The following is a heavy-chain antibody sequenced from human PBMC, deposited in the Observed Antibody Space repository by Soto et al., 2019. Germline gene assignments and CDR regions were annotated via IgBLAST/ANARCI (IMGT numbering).Heavy chain of an antibody. CDR1: GFTFTDYY. CDR2: ISVSGTDT. Sequence: QVQLVESGGALVKPGGSLRLSCVASGFTFTDYYMNWIRQPPGKGLEWLSYISVSGTDTNYADSVRGRFTIYRDNDKGSIYLKMNSLRVEDTAVYYCALPSRLPNYWGQGTLVTVSS. J-gene: IGHJ4*02. D-gene: IGHD2-15*01. V-gene: IGHV3-11*05. CDR3: ALPSRLPNY.